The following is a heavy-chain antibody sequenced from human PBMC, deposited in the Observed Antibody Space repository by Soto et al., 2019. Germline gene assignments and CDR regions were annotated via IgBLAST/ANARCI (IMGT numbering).Heavy chain of an antibody. CDR3: ARWVGASNWFDP. CDR1: GYTFTGYH. CDR2: INTNSGDT. D-gene: IGHD1-26*01. Sequence: ASVKVSCKTSGYTFTGYHIHWVRQAPGQGLEWMGWINTNSGDTNYAQKFQGWVTMTRDTSINTAYVQLSRLRSDDTAVYYCARWVGASNWFDPWGQGTLVTVSS. V-gene: IGHV1-2*04. J-gene: IGHJ5*02.